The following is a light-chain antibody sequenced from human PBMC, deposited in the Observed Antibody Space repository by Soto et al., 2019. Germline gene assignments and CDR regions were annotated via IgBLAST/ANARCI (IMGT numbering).Light chain of an antibody. V-gene: IGKV3-15*01. CDR1: QSFSSN. J-gene: IGKJ5*01. CDR3: QQYNNWLIT. CDR2: AAS. Sequence: EIVMTQSPATLSVSPGERATLSCRASQSFSSNLAWYQQKPGQAPRLLIYAASTRATGIPARFSGSGSGTEFTLTISSLQYEDFAVYYCQQYNNWLITFGQGTRLEIK.